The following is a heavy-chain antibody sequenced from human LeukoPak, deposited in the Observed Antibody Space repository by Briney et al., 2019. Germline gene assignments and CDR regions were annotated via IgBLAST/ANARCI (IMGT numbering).Heavy chain of an antibody. Sequence: SKTLSLTCTVSGGSISSSSYYRGWIRQPPGKGLEWIGSIYYSGSTYYNPSLKSRVTISVDTSKNQFSLKLSSVTAADTAVYYCARDVNYCSGGSCYYYFDYWGQGTLVTVSS. D-gene: IGHD2-15*01. CDR3: ARDVNYCSGGSCYYYFDY. CDR1: GGSISSSSYY. V-gene: IGHV4-39*07. J-gene: IGHJ4*02. CDR2: IYYSGST.